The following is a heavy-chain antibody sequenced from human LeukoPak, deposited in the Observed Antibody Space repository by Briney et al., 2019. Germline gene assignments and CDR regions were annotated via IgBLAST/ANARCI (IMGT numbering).Heavy chain of an antibody. Sequence: ASVKLSCKASGYTFTSYGISWVRQAPGQGLEWMGWISAYNGNTNYAQKLQGRVTMTTDTSTSTAYMELRSLRSDDTAVYYCARASRYYDSSGYYPKPNLDYWGQGTLVTVSS. J-gene: IGHJ4*02. CDR2: ISAYNGNT. CDR1: GYTFTSYG. D-gene: IGHD3-22*01. CDR3: ARASRYYDSSGYYPKPNLDY. V-gene: IGHV1-18*01.